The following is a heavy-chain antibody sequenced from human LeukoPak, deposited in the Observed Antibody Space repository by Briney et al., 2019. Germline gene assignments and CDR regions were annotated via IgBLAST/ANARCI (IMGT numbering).Heavy chain of an antibody. CDR3: ARVDSSGYADY. CDR1: GGTFSSYT. J-gene: IGHJ4*02. CDR2: IIPILGIA. V-gene: IGHV1-69*02. D-gene: IGHD3-22*01. Sequence: ASVKVSRKASGGTFSSYTISWVRQAPGQGLEWMGRIIPILGIANYAQKFQGRVTITADKSTSTAYMELSSLRSEDTAVYYCARVDSSGYADYWGQGTLVTVSS.